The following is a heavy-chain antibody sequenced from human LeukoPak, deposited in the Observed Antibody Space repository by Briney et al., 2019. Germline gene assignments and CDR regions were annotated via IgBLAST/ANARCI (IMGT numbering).Heavy chain of an antibody. Sequence: ASVRVSCKASGYTFTNYFLHWVRQAPGQGLEWMGMINPSGGSTSYAQKFQDRVTMTRDTSTSTVYMDLSSLRSEDTAVYYCLTTVTRQLDYWGQGTLVTVSS. D-gene: IGHD4-17*01. CDR3: LTTVTRQLDY. V-gene: IGHV1-46*01. CDR1: GYTFTNYF. J-gene: IGHJ4*02. CDR2: INPSGGST.